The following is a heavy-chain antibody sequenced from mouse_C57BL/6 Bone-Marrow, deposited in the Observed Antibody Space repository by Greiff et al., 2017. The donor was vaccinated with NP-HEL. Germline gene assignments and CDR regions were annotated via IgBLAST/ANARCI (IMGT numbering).Heavy chain of an antibody. D-gene: IGHD2-5*01. CDR3: ARRSYYSNYAMDY. Sequence: EVKLQESGPGLVKPSQSLSLTCSVTGYSITSGYYWNWIRQFPGNKLEWMGYISYDGSNNYNPSLKNRISITRDTSKNQFFLKLNSVTTEDTATYYCARRSYYSNYAMDYWGQGTSVTVSS. J-gene: IGHJ4*01. CDR2: ISYDGSN. V-gene: IGHV3-6*01. CDR1: GYSITSGYY.